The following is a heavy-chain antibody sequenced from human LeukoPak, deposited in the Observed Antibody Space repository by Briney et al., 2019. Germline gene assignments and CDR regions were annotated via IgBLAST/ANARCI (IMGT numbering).Heavy chain of an antibody. Sequence: PGGSLRLSCATSGFTVSSNYMSWVRQAPGKGLEWVSVIYSGGSTYYADSVKGRFTISRDNSKNTLYLQMNSLRAEDTAVYYCARDRRFGDVGFDIWGQGTMVTVSS. CDR3: ARDRRFGDVGFDI. J-gene: IGHJ3*02. CDR1: GFTVSSNY. V-gene: IGHV3-53*01. CDR2: IYSGGST. D-gene: IGHD3-10*01.